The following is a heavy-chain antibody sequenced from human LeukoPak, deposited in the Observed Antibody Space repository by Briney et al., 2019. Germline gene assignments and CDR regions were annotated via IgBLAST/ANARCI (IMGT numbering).Heavy chain of an antibody. V-gene: IGHV3-21*04. D-gene: IGHD2-2*01. Sequence: PGGSLRLSCAASGFTFSSYSMNWVRQAPGKGLEWVSSISSSSSYIYYADSVKGRFTISRDNAKNSLYLQMNSLRAEDTAVYYCAKDLPFQLLSYYFDYWGQGTLVTVSS. CDR2: ISSSSSYI. CDR3: AKDLPFQLLSYYFDY. CDR1: GFTFSSYS. J-gene: IGHJ4*02.